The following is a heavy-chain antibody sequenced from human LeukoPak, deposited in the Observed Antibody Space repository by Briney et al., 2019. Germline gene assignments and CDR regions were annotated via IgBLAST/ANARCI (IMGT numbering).Heavy chain of an antibody. D-gene: IGHD6-19*01. CDR2: INPSGGST. J-gene: IGHJ4*02. CDR1: GYTFTSYY. V-gene: IGHV1-46*01. CDR3: ARDVSIAVFDY. Sequence: ASVKVSCEASGYTFTSYYMHWVRQAPGQGLEWMGIINPSGGSTSYAQKFQGRVTMTRDMSTSTVYMELSSLRSDDTAVYYCARDVSIAVFDYWGQGTLVTVSS.